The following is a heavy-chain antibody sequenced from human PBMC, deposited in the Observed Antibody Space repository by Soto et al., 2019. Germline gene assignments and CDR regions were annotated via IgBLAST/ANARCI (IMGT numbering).Heavy chain of an antibody. CDR2: INAGNGNT. CDR1: GYTFTSYA. V-gene: IGHV1-3*01. D-gene: IGHD3-3*01. Sequence: ASVKVSCKASGYTFTSYAMHWVRQAPGQRLEWMGWINAGNGNTKYSQKFQGRVTITRDTSASTAYMELSSLRSEDTAVYYCAISWSYYDFWSGSAYYYYGMDVWGQGTTVTVSS. J-gene: IGHJ6*02. CDR3: AISWSYYDFWSGSAYYYYGMDV.